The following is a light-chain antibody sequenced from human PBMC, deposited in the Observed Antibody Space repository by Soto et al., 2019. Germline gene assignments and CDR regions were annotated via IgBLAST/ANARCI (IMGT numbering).Light chain of an antibody. J-gene: IGKJ4*01. Sequence: EIVLTRSPGTLSLSPGERATLSCRASQSVSSSYLAWYQQKPGQAPRLLSYGASRRATGIPDRVSGSGSGTDFTLTLSGLEPEDFGVYYCQQYVSSPPALTFGGGTKVQIK. CDR2: GAS. V-gene: IGKV3-20*01. CDR1: QSVSSSY. CDR3: QQYVSSPPALT.